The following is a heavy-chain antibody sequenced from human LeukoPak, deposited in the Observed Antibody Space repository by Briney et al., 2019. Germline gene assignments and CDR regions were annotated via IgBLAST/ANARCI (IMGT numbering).Heavy chain of an antibody. CDR3: VRVGSGATRADTLDL. Sequence: PWGSLRLSCAASGFTFSAYSMNWVRQAPGEGLEWVSSIGAAGGHIYYTDSMKGRFTISRDNAKSSLFLQMNSLRAEDTGIYYCVRVGSGATRADTLDLWGQGTMVTVSS. CDR2: IGAAGGHI. D-gene: IGHD6-19*01. J-gene: IGHJ3*01. CDR1: GFTFSAYS. V-gene: IGHV3-21*01.